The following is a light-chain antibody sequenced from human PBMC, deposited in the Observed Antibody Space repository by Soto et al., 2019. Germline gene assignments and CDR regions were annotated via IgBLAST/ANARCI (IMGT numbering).Light chain of an antibody. CDR1: SSNIASFE. CDR3: QSYDNSLTDYYV. Sequence: QSLLPQPPSVSGAPGQTVTISCTGSSSNIASFEVHWYQQLPGTAPKLLIYDTSNRPSGVPDRFPGSKSGTSASLAITGLQAEDEADYYCQSYDNSLTDYYVFGTGTKVNVL. J-gene: IGLJ1*01. CDR2: DTS. V-gene: IGLV1-40*01.